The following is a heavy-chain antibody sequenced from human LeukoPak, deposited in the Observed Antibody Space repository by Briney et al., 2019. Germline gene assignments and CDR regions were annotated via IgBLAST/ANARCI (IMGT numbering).Heavy chain of an antibody. CDR2: IIPILGIA. CDR1: GYTFTSYA. V-gene: IGHV1-69*04. CDR3: ARGAHYYDSSGYYSPDAFDI. J-gene: IGHJ3*02. Sequence: ASVKVSCKASGYTFTSYAMHWVRQAPGQGLEWMGRIIPILGIANYAQKFQGRVTITADKSTSTAYMELSSLRSEDTAVYYCARGAHYYDSSGYYSPDAFDIWGQGTMVTVSS. D-gene: IGHD3-22*01.